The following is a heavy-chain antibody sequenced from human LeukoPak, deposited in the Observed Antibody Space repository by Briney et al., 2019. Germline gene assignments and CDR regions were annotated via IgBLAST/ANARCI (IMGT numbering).Heavy chain of an antibody. CDR2: IYYSGRT. J-gene: IGHJ5*02. D-gene: IGHD6-13*01. V-gene: IGHV4-31*03. CDR3: AKTDTSSAGYWFDP. CDR1: GGSIDRGDSY. Sequence: TLSLTCSVSGGSIDRGDSYWGWIRQHPGRGLEWIAYIYYSGRTYYNPSLKSRVTISVDTSKNQFSLRLTSVTAADTAVYYCAKTDTSSAGYWFDPWGEGTLLRVP.